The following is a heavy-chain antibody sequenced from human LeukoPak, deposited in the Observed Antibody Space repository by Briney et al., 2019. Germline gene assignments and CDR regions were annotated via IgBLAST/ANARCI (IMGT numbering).Heavy chain of an antibody. V-gene: IGHV4-59*08. Sequence: SETLSLTCTVSGDSISSSYWSWIRQPPGKGLEWIGYIYYSGRTNYNPSLKSRVTISVDTSKNQFSLKLSSVTAADTAVYYCARHKPVSPTTAYYFEYWGQGTLVTVSS. CDR3: ARHKPVSPTTAYYFEY. J-gene: IGHJ4*02. CDR1: GDSISSSY. D-gene: IGHD4-17*01. CDR2: IYYSGRT.